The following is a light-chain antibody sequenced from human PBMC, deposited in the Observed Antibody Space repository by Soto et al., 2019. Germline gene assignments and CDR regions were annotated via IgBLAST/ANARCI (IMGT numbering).Light chain of an antibody. V-gene: IGLV2-14*03. CDR2: DVS. Sequence: QSALTQPASVSGSPGQSITISCSGTFSDIGGYNYVSWYQQHPGEAPKLMIFDVSYRPSGVSSRFSGSKSGNTASLTISGLQAEDEADYFCGSYTSRSTLEVFGGGTKLTVL. J-gene: IGLJ2*01. CDR1: FSDIGGYNY. CDR3: GSYTSRSTLEV.